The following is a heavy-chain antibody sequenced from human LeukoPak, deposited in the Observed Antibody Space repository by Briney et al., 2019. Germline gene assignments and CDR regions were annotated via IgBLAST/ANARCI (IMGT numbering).Heavy chain of an antibody. CDR1: GYTFTSYG. Sequence: ASVTVSCKASGYTFTSYGISWVRQAPGQGLEWMGWISAYNGNTNYAQKLRGRVTMTTDTSTSTAYMELRSLRSDDTAVYYCARYGNGALTFDYWGQGTLVTVSS. CDR2: ISAYNGNT. V-gene: IGHV1-18*01. D-gene: IGHD1-1*01. CDR3: ARYGNGALTFDY. J-gene: IGHJ4*02.